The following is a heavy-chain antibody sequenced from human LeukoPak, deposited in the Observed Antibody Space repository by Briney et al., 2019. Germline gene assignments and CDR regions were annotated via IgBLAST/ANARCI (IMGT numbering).Heavy chain of an antibody. CDR3: ARAVAARGYYYYGMDV. CDR2: IYYSGST. Sequence: PSETLSLTCTVSGGSISSYYWSWIRQPPGKGLEWIGDIYYSGSTNYNPSLKSRVTISVDTSKNQFSLKLSSVTAADTAVYYCARAVAARGYYYYGMDVWGQGTTVTVSS. V-gene: IGHV4-59*08. CDR1: GGSISSYY. J-gene: IGHJ6*02. D-gene: IGHD5-12*01.